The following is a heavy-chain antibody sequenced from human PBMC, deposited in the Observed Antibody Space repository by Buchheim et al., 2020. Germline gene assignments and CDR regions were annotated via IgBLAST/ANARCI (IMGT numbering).Heavy chain of an antibody. V-gene: IGHV3-48*01. J-gene: IGHJ4*02. CDR1: GFTFSTYS. D-gene: IGHD6-19*01. Sequence: EVQLVESGGGLVQPGGSLRLSCAASGFTFSTYSMDWVRQAPGKGLDWISYISSSSSTIYYADSVTGRFTISRDNAKNILYFQMNSLRAEDTAVYYCARDTASGWVSEYFDYWGQGSL. CDR3: ARDTASGWVSEYFDY. CDR2: ISSSSSTI.